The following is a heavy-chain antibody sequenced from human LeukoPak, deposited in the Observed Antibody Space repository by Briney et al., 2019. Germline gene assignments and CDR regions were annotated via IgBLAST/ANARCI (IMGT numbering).Heavy chain of an antibody. D-gene: IGHD2-2*03. CDR2: LSYDGSNK. V-gene: IGHV3-30*18. Sequence: GRSLRLSCAASGFTFSTYGMHWVRQAPGKGLEWMALLSYDGSNKYYAGSVKGRFTISRDNSKNTVYLQMNSLRAENTAVYYCAKGGYCSSSSCYQGVFDIWGQGTMVTVSS. CDR3: AKGGYCSSSSCYQGVFDI. CDR1: GFTFSTYG. J-gene: IGHJ3*02.